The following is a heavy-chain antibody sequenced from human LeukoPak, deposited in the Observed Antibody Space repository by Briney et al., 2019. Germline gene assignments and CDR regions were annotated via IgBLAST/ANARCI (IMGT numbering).Heavy chain of an antibody. V-gene: IGHV4-59*01. CDR2: IYYSGST. Sequence: SETLSLTCTVSGGSISSYYWSWIRQPPGKGLEWIGYIYYSGSTNYNPSLKSRVTISVDTSKNQFSLKLSSVTAADTAVYYCAREKYYYDSSGYRDYMDVWGKGTTVTVSS. J-gene: IGHJ6*03. CDR3: AREKYYYDSSGYRDYMDV. D-gene: IGHD3-22*01. CDR1: GGSISSYY.